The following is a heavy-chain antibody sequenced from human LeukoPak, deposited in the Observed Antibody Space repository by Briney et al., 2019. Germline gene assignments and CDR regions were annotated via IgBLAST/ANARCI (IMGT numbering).Heavy chain of an antibody. CDR2: IIPILGIA. J-gene: IGHJ4*02. CDR3: ARDPAGAAGETLCDY. D-gene: IGHD1-26*01. CDR1: GGTFSSYT. V-gene: IGHV1-69*04. Sequence: SVKVSCKASGGTFSSYTISWVRQAPGQGLEWMGRIIPILGIANYAQKFQGRVTITADKSTSTAYMELSSLRSEDTAVYYCARDPAGAAGETLCDYWGQGTLVTVSS.